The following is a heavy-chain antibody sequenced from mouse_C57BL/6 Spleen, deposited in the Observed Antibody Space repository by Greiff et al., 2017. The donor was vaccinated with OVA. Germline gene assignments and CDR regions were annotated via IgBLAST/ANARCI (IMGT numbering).Heavy chain of an antibody. J-gene: IGHJ3*01. CDR3: ARSGDYDEFAY. CDR2: IYPGDGDT. V-gene: IGHV1-82*01. Sequence: QVQLQQPGAELVKPGASVKISCKASGYAFSSSWMNWVKQRPGKGLEWIGRIYPGDGDTNYNGKFKGKATLTADKSSSTAYMQLSSLTSEDSAVYFCARSGDYDEFAYWGQGTLVTVSA. CDR1: GYAFSSSW. D-gene: IGHD2-4*01.